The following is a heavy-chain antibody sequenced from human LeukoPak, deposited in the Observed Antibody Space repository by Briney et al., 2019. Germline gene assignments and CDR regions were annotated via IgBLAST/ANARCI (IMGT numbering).Heavy chain of an antibody. CDR2: IYYSGST. D-gene: IGHD3-22*01. CDR3: ARDMGGYYDSSGYGNWFDP. CDR1: GGSISSSSYY. V-gene: IGHV4-39*02. Sequence: SETLSLTCTVSGGSISSSSYYWGWIRQPPGKGLEWIGSIYYSGSTYYNPSLKSRVTISVDTSKNQFSLKLSSVTAADTAVYYCARDMGGYYDSSGYGNWFDPWGQGTLVTVSS. J-gene: IGHJ5*02.